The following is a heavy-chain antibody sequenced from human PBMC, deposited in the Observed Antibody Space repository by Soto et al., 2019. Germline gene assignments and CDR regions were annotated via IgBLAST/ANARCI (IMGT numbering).Heavy chain of an antibody. Sequence: QVQLVQSGGEVKKPGASVKVSCKASGYTFTSYGISWVRQAPGQGLEWMGWISAYNGNTNYAQKLQVRVTMTTDTSTSTAYMELRSLRSDDTAVYYCARDSRGYCSSTSCYGWFDPWGQGTLVNVSS. J-gene: IGHJ5*02. D-gene: IGHD2-2*01. CDR1: GYTFTSYG. V-gene: IGHV1-18*01. CDR3: ARDSRGYCSSTSCYGWFDP. CDR2: ISAYNGNT.